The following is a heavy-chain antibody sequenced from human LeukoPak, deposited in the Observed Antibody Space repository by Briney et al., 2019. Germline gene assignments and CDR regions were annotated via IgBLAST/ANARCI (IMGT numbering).Heavy chain of an antibody. CDR1: GFTFTTFV. CDR3: ARENDMATISWFDP. D-gene: IGHD5-24*01. V-gene: IGHV3-23*01. J-gene: IGHJ5*02. Sequence: PGGSLRPSCAASGFTFTTFVMTWVRQAPGKGLEWVSTISTTGSSTYYADSVKGRFTISRDNFKDTLYLQMNSLRAEDTAVYYCARENDMATISWFDPWGQGTLVTVSS. CDR2: ISTTGSST.